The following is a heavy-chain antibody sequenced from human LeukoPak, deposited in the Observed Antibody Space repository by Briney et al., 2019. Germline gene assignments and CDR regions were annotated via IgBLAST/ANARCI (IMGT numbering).Heavy chain of an antibody. CDR2: IIPIFGTA. CDR3: AKSFCGGDCRYYYYSMDV. J-gene: IGHJ6*03. D-gene: IGHD2-21*02. V-gene: IGHV1-69*06. Sequence: SVKVSCKASGYTFSSYGISWVRQAPGQGLEWMGGIIPIFGTANYAQKFQGRVTITADKSTSTAYMELSSLRSEDTAVHYCAKSFCGGDCRYYYYSMDVWGKGTTVTVSS. CDR1: GYTFSSYG.